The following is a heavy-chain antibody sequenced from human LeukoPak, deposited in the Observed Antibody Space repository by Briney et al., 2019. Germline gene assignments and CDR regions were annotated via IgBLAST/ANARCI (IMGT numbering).Heavy chain of an antibody. Sequence: GGSLRLSCAASGFTFSSYGMHWVRQAPGKGLEWVAVISYDGSNKYYADSVKGRFTISRDNSKNTLYLQMNSLRAEDTAVYYCAKDRYSSGLDYWGQGTLVTVSS. V-gene: IGHV3-30*18. J-gene: IGHJ4*02. D-gene: IGHD6-19*01. CDR1: GFTFSSYG. CDR3: AKDRYSSGLDY. CDR2: ISYDGSNK.